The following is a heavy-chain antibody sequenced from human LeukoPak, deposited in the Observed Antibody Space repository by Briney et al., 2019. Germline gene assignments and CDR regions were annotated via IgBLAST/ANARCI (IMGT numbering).Heavy chain of an antibody. J-gene: IGHJ5*02. CDR1: GFTVNSNY. Sequence: GGSLRLSCGASGFTVNSNYMAWVRQAPGKGLEWVALIYSGGSTHYSDSVRGRFTISRHNSSNTLYLQMRSPRPDDTAVYYCARDLRSCSGGECYEYKWFDPWGQGTLVTVSS. CDR2: IYSGGST. D-gene: IGHD2-21*01. V-gene: IGHV3-53*04. CDR3: ARDLRSCSGGECYEYKWFDP.